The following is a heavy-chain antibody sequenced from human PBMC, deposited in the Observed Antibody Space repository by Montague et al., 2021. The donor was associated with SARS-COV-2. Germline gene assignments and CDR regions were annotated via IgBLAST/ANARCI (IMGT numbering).Heavy chain of an antibody. CDR2: ITASSIHI. Sequence: SLRLSCAASGFTFSTYTMNWVRQAPGQGLEWVSSITASSIHIYYADSVKGRFTISRDNAKNSLYLQMNSLRAEDTAVYYCTRDAFTMIIDAFNIWGQGTKVTVSS. V-gene: IGHV3-21*01. CDR1: GFTFSTYT. J-gene: IGHJ3*02. CDR3: TRDAFTMIIDAFNI. D-gene: IGHD3-22*01.